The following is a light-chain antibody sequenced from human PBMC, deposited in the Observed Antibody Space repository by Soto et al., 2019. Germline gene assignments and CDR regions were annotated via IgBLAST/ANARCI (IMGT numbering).Light chain of an antibody. CDR3: SSYAGSNNVV. Sequence: QSALTQPPSASGSPGQSVTISCTGTSSDVGGHNYVSWYQQHPRKAPKLMIYEVSKRPSGVPDRFSGSKSGNTASLTVSGLQAEDEADYYCSSYAGSNNVVFGGGTKLTVL. V-gene: IGLV2-8*01. CDR2: EVS. CDR1: SSDVGGHNY. J-gene: IGLJ2*01.